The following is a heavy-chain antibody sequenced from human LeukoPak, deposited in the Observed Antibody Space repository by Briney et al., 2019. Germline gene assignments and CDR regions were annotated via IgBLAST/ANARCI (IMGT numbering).Heavy chain of an antibody. V-gene: IGHV3-9*01. D-gene: IGHD3-9*01. CDR3: AKDSYYDILTGSATNWFDP. J-gene: IGHJ5*02. Sequence: GRSLRLSCAASGFTFDDYAMHWVRQAPGKGLEWVSGISWNSGSIGYADSVKGRFTISRDNAKNSLYLQMNSLRAEDTALYYCAKDSYYDILTGSATNWFDPWGQRTLVTVSS. CDR2: ISWNSGSI. CDR1: GFTFDDYA.